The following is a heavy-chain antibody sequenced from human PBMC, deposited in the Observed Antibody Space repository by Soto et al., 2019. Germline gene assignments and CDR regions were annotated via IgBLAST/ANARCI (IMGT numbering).Heavy chain of an antibody. CDR3: ARGWGRIFDY. CDR2: INHSGST. J-gene: IGHJ4*02. Sequence: QEQLQQWGAGLLKPSETLSLTCAVYGGSFSGYYWNWIRQPPGKGLEWIGEINHSGSTNYNPSLTSRVTISVETSKNQFSLKLSSVTAADTAVYYCARGWGRIFDYWGQGTLVTVSS. V-gene: IGHV4-34*01. D-gene: IGHD7-27*01. CDR1: GGSFSGYY.